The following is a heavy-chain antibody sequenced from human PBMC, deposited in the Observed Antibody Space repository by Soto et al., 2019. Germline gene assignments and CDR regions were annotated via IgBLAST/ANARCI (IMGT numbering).Heavy chain of an antibody. V-gene: IGHV3-23*01. J-gene: IGHJ4*02. CDR3: AKGRYYYDSSGYDLSPFDY. CDR2: ISGSGSST. D-gene: IGHD3-22*01. CDR1: GFTFSSDA. Sequence: PGGCLRHSCAASGFTFSSDAMSWVHQAPGKGLEWVSAISGSGSSTYYADSVKGRFTISRDNSKNTLYLQMNSLRAEDTAVYYCAKGRYYYDSSGYDLSPFDYWGQGTLVTVSS.